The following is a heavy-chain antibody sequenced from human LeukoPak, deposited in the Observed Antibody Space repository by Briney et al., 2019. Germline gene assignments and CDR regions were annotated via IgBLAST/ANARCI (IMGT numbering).Heavy chain of an antibody. D-gene: IGHD3-10*01. Sequence: GGSLRLSCAASGFTFSSYNMNWVRQAPGKGLEWVSGISWNSGSIGYADSVKGRFTISRDNAKNSLYLQMNSLRAEDTALYYCAKDMRSLWFGELLRGAFDIWGQGTMVTVSS. V-gene: IGHV3-9*01. J-gene: IGHJ3*02. CDR3: AKDMRSLWFGELLRGAFDI. CDR2: ISWNSGSI. CDR1: GFTFSSYN.